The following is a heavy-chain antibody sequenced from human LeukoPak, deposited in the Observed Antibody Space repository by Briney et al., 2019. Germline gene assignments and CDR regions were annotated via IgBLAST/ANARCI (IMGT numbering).Heavy chain of an antibody. J-gene: IGHJ3*02. CDR1: GYTFTSYG. V-gene: IGHV1-18*01. D-gene: IGHD6-6*01. CDR2: ISAYNGNT. Sequence: ASVKVSCKASGYTFTSYGISWVRQAPGQGLKWMGWISAYNGNTNYAQKLQGRVTMTTDTSTSTAYMELRSLRSDDTAVYYCARVGYSSSIWDAFDIWGQGTMVTVSS. CDR3: ARVGYSSSIWDAFDI.